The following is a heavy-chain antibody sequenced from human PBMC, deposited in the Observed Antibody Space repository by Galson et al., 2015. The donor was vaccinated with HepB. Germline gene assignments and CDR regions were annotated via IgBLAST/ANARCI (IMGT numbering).Heavy chain of an antibody. V-gene: IGHV1-69*13. CDR3: ARGNVDIKALIYDS. J-gene: IGHJ4*02. D-gene: IGHD5-12*01. Sequence: SVKVSCKASGGTFTPYAINWVRQAPGQGLEWMGGIIPIFDTTHYAQKFQGRVTLTADESTNTAYMELSSLNSEDTAIYHCARGNVDIKALIYDSWGRGTLVTVSS. CDR2: IIPIFDTT. CDR1: GGTFTPYA.